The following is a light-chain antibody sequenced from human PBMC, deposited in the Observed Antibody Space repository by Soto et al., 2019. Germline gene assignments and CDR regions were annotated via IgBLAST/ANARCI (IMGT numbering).Light chain of an antibody. CDR3: RQSNNWPPLT. Sequence: MAMSPATLSVYTGETATLSCRASQSVAGNLAWYQQKPGQPPRLLIYGVSTRATGVPARFSGSGSETDFSLTISILQIEDFALYVCRQSNNWPPLTFGGGTKVDI. V-gene: IGKV3-15*01. CDR2: GVS. J-gene: IGKJ4*01. CDR1: QSVAGN.